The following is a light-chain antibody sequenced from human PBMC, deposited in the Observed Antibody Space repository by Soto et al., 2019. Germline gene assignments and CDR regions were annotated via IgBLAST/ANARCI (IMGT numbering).Light chain of an antibody. CDR2: EVS. CDR1: SSDVAAYNR. Sequence: QSALTQPPSVSGSPGQSVAISCTGTSSDVAAYNRVSWIQQSPGTAPKLLIYEVSNRPSGVPDRFSGSKSGNTASLTISGLQAGDEADYYCSLYTSSSTYVFGTGTKVTVL. J-gene: IGLJ1*01. CDR3: SLYTSSSTYV. V-gene: IGLV2-18*01.